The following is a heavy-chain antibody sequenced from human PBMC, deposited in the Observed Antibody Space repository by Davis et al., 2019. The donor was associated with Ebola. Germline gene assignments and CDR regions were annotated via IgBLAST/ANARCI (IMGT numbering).Heavy chain of an antibody. V-gene: IGHV3-11*06. CDR3: VRDPALVVTGGGWFFGL. CDR1: GFTFTDYY. D-gene: IGHD2-21*02. Sequence: PGGSLRLSCAASGFTFTDYYMGWIRQAPGKGLEWVSYISSSSNYIYYADSVKGRFTVSRDNAKNSLYLQMNSLRAEDTAVYYCVRDPALVVTGGGWFFGLWGRGTLVTVSS. CDR2: ISSSSNYI. J-gene: IGHJ2*01.